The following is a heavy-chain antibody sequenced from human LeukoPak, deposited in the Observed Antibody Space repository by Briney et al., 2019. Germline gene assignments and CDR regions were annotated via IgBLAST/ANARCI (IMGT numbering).Heavy chain of an antibody. CDR2: IYSGGST. CDR1: GFTVSSNY. D-gene: IGHD3-3*01. Sequence: GGSLRLSCAASGFTVSSNYMSWVRQAPGKGLEWVSVIYSGGSTYYADSVKGRFTISRDNSKNTLYLQMYSLRAEDTAVYYCARVILSDFWSGNWFDPWGQGTLVTVSS. CDR3: ARVILSDFWSGNWFDP. V-gene: IGHV3-66*01. J-gene: IGHJ5*02.